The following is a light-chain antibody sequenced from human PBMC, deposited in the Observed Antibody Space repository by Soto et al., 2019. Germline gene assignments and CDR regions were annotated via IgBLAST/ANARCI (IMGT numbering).Light chain of an antibody. CDR3: HQLNGYQLA. J-gene: IGKJ4*01. V-gene: IGKV1-9*01. CDR1: QGMSTY. CDR2: SAS. Sequence: DIQLTQSPSFLSASVGDTVTITCRASQGMSTYLAWYQQKPGKDPKLLIRSASTLQSGVPPRFSGAGAGTEFSLSLRTLQPHKTRIYNCHQLNGYQLALGGGATAEIK.